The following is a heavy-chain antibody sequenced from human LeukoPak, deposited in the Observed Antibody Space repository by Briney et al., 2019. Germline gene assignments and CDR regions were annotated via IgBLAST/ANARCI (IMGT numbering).Heavy chain of an antibody. D-gene: IGHD2-2*01. Sequence: SETLSLTCAVYGGSFSGYYWSGVRQPPGKRLEWSGEINHSGSTNYNPSLKSRVTIAVDTSKNQFSLKLSSVTAADTAVYYCARGVGRLRYGSSTSCSHDYWGQGTLVTVSS. J-gene: IGHJ4*02. CDR3: ARGVGRLRYGSSTSCSHDY. CDR1: GGSFSGYY. CDR2: INHSGST. V-gene: IGHV4-34*01.